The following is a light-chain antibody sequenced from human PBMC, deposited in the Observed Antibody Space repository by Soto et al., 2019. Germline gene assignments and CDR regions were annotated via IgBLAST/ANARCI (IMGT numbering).Light chain of an antibody. CDR2: AAS. J-gene: IGKJ1*01. V-gene: IGKV1-5*01. Sequence: DIQMTQSPSTLSASVGDRVTITCRASQSIRTRLAWYQQKPGKAPKVLIYAASTLQSGVPSRFSSSGSGTDFSLTISSLQPDDFATYFCQQYQSYATFGQGTKVEIK. CDR1: QSIRTR. CDR3: QQYQSYAT.